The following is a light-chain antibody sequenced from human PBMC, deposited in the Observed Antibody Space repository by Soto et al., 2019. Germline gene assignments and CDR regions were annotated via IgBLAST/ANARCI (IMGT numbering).Light chain of an antibody. CDR3: RSYTTSTTRV. J-gene: IGLJ2*01. CDR2: DVN. CDR1: SSDVGVYDF. Sequence: QLVLTQPASVSGSPGQSITISCAGTSSDVGVYDFVSWYQQHPGKAPKLLIYDVNNRPAGISNRFSGSKSGNTASLTISGLQAEDEADYYCRSYTTSTTRVFGGGTKLTVL. V-gene: IGLV2-14*03.